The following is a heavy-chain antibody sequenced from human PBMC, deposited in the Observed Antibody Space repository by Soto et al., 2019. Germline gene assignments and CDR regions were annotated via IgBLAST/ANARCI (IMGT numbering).Heavy chain of an antibody. CDR3: AREMPHVGYFDY. J-gene: IGHJ4*02. CDR1: GVTFSSYG. D-gene: IGHD6-13*01. Sequence: GGSMRLCCAASGVTFSSYGMHWVRQAPGKGLEWVAVIWYDGSKKYYADSVKGRFTISRDNSKNTLYLQMNSLRAEDTSVYYCAREMPHVGYFDYWGQGTLVTVSS. V-gene: IGHV3-33*01. CDR2: IWYDGSKK.